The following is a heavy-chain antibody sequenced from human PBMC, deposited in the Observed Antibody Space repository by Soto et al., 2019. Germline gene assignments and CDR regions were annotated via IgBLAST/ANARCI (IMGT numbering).Heavy chain of an antibody. CDR2: ISYDGSNG. J-gene: IGHJ3*01. CDR1: GFSFSTHG. V-gene: IGHV3-30*18. D-gene: IGHD3-3*02. Sequence: QVQLVESGGGVVQPGRSLRLSCVASGFSFSTHGMHWVRQAPGKGLEWVALISYDGSNGYYADSVKGRFIISRDNSKNTMYLQMNSLRPEDTALYYCAKVHYSILSGFDAWGQGAMVTVSS. CDR3: AKVHYSILSGFDA.